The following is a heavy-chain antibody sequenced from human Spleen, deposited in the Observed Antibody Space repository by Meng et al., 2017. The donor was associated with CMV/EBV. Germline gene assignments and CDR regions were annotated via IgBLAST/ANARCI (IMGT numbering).Heavy chain of an antibody. CDR1: GGSISSYY. CDR3: ARHFDCTNAVCYGGGYFDL. Sequence: GSLRLSCTVSGGSISSYYWSWIRQPPGKGLEWIGSIYYSGSTYYNPSLKSRVTISVDTSKNQFSLKLSSVTAADTAVYYCARHFDCTNAVCYGGGYFDLWGRGTLVTVSS. D-gene: IGHD2-8*01. CDR2: IYYSGST. V-gene: IGHV4-39*01. J-gene: IGHJ2*01.